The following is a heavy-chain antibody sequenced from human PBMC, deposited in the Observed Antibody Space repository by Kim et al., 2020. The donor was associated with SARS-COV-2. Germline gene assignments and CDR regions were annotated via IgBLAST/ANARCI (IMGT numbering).Heavy chain of an antibody. CDR3: TSGGGSGGYYFDY. CDR2: IRNKAYGGTT. J-gene: IGHJ4*01. V-gene: IGHV3-49*03. CDR1: GFAFGDYA. D-gene: IGHD3-10*01. Sequence: GGSLRLSCIASGFAFGDYAMSWFRQAPGQGLEWVGFIRNKAYGGTTEYAASVKGTFTISRDDSKSIAYLQMDSLKTEDTAAYYCTSGGGSGGYYFDYWG.